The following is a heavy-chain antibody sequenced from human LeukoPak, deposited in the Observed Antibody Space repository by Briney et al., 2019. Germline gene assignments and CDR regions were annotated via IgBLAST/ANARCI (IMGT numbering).Heavy chain of an antibody. CDR3: ARWAMTTDDAFDI. D-gene: IGHD4-17*01. Sequence: SETLSLTCTVSGGSISSYYWSWVRQPPGKDLECIGYIYYGGSTNYNHSLKSRVIISLDTSKSQFSLKLSSVTAADTAVYYCARWAMTTDDAFDIWGQGTMVTVSS. V-gene: IGHV4-59*08. J-gene: IGHJ3*02. CDR2: IYYGGST. CDR1: GGSISSYY.